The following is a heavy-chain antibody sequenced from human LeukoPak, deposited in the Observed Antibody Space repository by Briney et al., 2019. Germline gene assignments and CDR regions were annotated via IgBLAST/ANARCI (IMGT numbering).Heavy chain of an antibody. CDR3: ARDSGDRPRAVGYYFDY. J-gene: IGHJ4*02. V-gene: IGHV3-7*01. D-gene: IGHD7-27*01. Sequence: PGGSLRLSCAASGFTFSTYWMAWVRQAPGKGLEWVANIKQDGGETYYVESVRGRFTISRDNVKNSLYLQMNSLRVEDTAVYYCARDSGDRPRAVGYYFDYWGQGTLVTVSP. CDR1: GFTFSTYW. CDR2: IKQDGGET.